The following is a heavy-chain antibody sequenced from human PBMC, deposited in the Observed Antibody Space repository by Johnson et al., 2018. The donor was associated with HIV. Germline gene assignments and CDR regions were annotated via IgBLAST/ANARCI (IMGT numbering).Heavy chain of an antibody. CDR2: ISCDGDDN. CDR3: AKDSGSGSSWEFAFDI. CDR1: GFTFSSYA. Sequence: QVQLVDSGGGVVQPGRSLRLSCAASGFTFSSYAMHWVRQAPGKGLEWVAVISCDGDDNHYGDSVEGRFHIYRDNSKKTLYLQMNSLRPEDTAVYFCAKDSGSGSSWEFAFDIWGQGTKVTVSS. D-gene: IGHD3-10*01. V-gene: IGHV3-30*04. J-gene: IGHJ3*02.